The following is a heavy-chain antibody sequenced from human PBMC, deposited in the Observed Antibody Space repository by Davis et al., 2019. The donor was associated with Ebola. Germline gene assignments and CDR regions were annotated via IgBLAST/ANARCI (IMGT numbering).Heavy chain of an antibody. V-gene: IGHV3-21*01. J-gene: IGHJ6*02. CDR1: GFTFSIYT. Sequence: GESLKISCAASGFTFSIYTMNWVRQAPGEGLEWVSSISSSGSYIYYPDSVRGRFTISRDNAKNSLYLQMNSLRAEDTAVYYCARQLQKRGYSYGWYYYGMDVWGQGTTVTVSS. CDR3: ARQLQKRGYSYGWYYYGMDV. D-gene: IGHD5-18*01. CDR2: ISSSGSYI.